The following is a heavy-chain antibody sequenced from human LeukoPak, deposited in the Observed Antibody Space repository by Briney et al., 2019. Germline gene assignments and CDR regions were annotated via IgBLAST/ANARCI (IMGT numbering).Heavy chain of an antibody. Sequence: GGSLRLSCAASGFTFSSYAMSWLRQAPEKGLEWVSAISGSGGSTYYADSVKGRFTFSRDNSKNTLYLQMNSLRAEDTAVYYCAKEEYYDSSGYYYVPLDAFDIWGQGTMVTVSS. CDR1: GFTFSSYA. CDR2: ISGSGGST. J-gene: IGHJ3*02. CDR3: AKEEYYDSSGYYYVPLDAFDI. D-gene: IGHD3-22*01. V-gene: IGHV3-23*01.